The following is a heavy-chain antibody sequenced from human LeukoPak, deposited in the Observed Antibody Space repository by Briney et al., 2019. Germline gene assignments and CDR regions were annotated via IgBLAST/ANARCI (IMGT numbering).Heavy chain of an antibody. V-gene: IGHV3-21*01. D-gene: IGHD1-26*01. CDR2: ISSSSSYI. CDR3: AKDGGTHFDH. Sequence: PGGSLRLSCATSGFTFSSYSMNWVRKAPGKGLEWVSSISSSSSYIYYADSVKGRFTITRDNAQNSLTLHMNTLRADDTAVYYCAKDGGTHFDHWGQGTLVTVSS. CDR1: GFTFSSYS. J-gene: IGHJ4*02.